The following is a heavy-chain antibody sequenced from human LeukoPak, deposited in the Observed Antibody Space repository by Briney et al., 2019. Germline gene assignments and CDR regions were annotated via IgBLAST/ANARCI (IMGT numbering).Heavy chain of an antibody. J-gene: IGHJ4*02. CDR1: GFTFSSYE. V-gene: IGHV3-48*03. CDR3: AKDLLRWSFDY. Sequence: GGSLRLSCAASGFTFSSYEMNWVRQAPGKGLEWVSYISSSGSTIYYADSVKGRFTISRDNAKNSLYLQMNSLRADDTAVYYCAKDLLRWSFDYWGQGTLVTVSS. D-gene: IGHD4-23*01. CDR2: ISSSGSTI.